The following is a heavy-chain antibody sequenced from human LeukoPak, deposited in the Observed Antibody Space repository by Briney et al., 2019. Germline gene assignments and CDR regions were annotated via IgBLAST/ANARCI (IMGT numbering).Heavy chain of an antibody. CDR1: GFTFSSYA. CDR3: AKVRQADSSAWYPLYFGS. D-gene: IGHD6-19*01. J-gene: IGHJ4*02. CDR2: ISGSGGST. V-gene: IGHV3-23*01. Sequence: SGGSLRLSCAASGFTFSSYAMSWVRQAPGKGLEWVSAISGSGGSTYYADSVKGRFTISRDNSKNTLYLQMNSLRAEDTAVYYCAKVRQADSSAWYPLYFGSWGQGTLVAVSS.